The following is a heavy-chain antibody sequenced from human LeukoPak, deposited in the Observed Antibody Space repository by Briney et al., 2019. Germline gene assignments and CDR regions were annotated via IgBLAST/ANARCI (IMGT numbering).Heavy chain of an antibody. CDR3: ASEIFGSGSYPDY. J-gene: IGHJ4*02. Sequence: GGSLRLSCAASGFSFSTYAMHWVRQAPGKGLEWVALIWHDASHTFHTDSVKGRFTISRDNSKNTVYLQMNSLGGEDTAVYYCASEIFGSGSYPDYWGQGTLVTVSS. CDR2: IWHDASHT. CDR1: GFSFSTYA. D-gene: IGHD3-10*01. V-gene: IGHV3-33*01.